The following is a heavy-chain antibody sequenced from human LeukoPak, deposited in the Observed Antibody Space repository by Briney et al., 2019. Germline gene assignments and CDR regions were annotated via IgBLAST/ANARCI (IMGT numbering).Heavy chain of an antibody. Sequence: GGSLRLSCTASGFTFGDYAMSWVRQAPGKGLEWVSGINWNGGSTGYADSVKGRFTISRDNAKNSLYLQMNSLRAEDTALYHCARTYYYASDYWGQGTLVTVSS. CDR1: GFTFGDYA. CDR3: ARTYYYASDY. CDR2: INWNGGST. D-gene: IGHD3-10*01. V-gene: IGHV3-20*01. J-gene: IGHJ4*02.